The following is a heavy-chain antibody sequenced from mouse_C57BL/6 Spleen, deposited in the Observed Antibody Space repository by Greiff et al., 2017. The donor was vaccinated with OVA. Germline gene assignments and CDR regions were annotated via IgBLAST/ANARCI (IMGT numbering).Heavy chain of an antibody. Sequence: EVQLQESGPGLVKPSQSLSLTCSVTGYSITSGYYWNWLRQFPGNKLEWMGYISYDGSNNYNPSLKNRISITRDTSKNQFFLKLNSVTTEDTATYYCARDLGEFFDYWGQGTTLTVSS. CDR1: GYSITSGYY. V-gene: IGHV3-6*01. CDR3: ARDLGEFFDY. CDR2: ISYDGSN. J-gene: IGHJ2*01. D-gene: IGHD3-1*01.